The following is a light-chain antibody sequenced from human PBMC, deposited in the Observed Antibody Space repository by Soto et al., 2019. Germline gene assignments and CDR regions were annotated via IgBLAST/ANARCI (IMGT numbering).Light chain of an antibody. J-gene: IGLJ3*02. CDR2: SNN. CDR3: AACDDSLNGWV. Sequence: QSVLTQPPSASGAPGQRVSISCSGGSSNIGSNTVNWYQHLPGTAPKLLIYSNNQRPSGVPDRFSGSKSGTSASLAISGLQSEDEADYYCAACDDSLNGWVFGGGTKLTVL. V-gene: IGLV1-44*01. CDR1: SSNIGSNT.